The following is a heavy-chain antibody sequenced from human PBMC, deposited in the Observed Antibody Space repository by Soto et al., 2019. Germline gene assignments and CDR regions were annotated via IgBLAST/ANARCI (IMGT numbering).Heavy chain of an antibody. CDR1: GYTFTSYA. Sequence: QVQLVQSGAEVKKPGASVKVSCKASGYTFTSYAMHWVRQAPGQRLEWMGWINAVNGKTKYSQKFQGRVTITRDTPASTDYMELSSLRSDDTAVSYCARGNDFWDWGQGPLVTVSS. CDR3: ARGNDFWD. V-gene: IGHV1-3*01. CDR2: INAVNGKT. J-gene: IGHJ4*02. D-gene: IGHD3-3*01.